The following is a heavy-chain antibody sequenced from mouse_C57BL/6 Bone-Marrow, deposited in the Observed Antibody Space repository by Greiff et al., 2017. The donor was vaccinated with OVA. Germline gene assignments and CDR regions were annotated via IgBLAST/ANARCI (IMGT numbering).Heavy chain of an antibody. D-gene: IGHD2-10*02. CDR3: ARASNYGYFDV. V-gene: IGHV5-2*01. J-gene: IGHJ1*01. Sequence: AAINSDGGSTYYPDTMERRFIISRDNTKKTLYLQMSSLRSEDTALYYCARASNYGYFDVWGPGTTGTVSS. CDR2: INSDGGST.